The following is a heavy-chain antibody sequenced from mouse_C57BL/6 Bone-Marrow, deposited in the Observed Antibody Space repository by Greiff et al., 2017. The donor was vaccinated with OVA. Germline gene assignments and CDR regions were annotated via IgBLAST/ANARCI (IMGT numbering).Heavy chain of an antibody. CDR1: GYSFTGYY. J-gene: IGHJ2*01. CDR3: ASEGDYFDY. V-gene: IGHV1-42*01. Sequence: EVQLQESGPELVKPGASVKISCKASGYSFTGYYMNWVKQSPEKSLEWIGEINPSTGGTTYNQKFKAKATLTVDKSSSTAYMQLKSLTSEDSAVYYCASEGDYFDYWGQGTTLTVSS. CDR2: INPSTGGT.